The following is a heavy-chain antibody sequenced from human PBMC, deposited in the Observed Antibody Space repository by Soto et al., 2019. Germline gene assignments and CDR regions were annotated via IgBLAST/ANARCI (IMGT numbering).Heavy chain of an antibody. CDR2: IDHSGYT. J-gene: IGHJ5*02. CDR1: GGSFSGYY. CDR3: ARVRDWFDP. V-gene: IGHV4-34*01. Sequence: TLSLTCAVYGGSFSGYYWNWIRQPPGKGLEWIGEIDHSGYTNYNPSLKSRVTISVDTSKNQFSLRLTSVTAADTAVYYCARVRDWFDPGGQGTLVTV. D-gene: IGHD3-3*01.